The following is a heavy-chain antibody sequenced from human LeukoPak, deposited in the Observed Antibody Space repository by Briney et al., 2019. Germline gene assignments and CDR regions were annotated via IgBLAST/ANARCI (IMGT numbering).Heavy chain of an antibody. V-gene: IGHV4-34*01. CDR2: INHSGST. CDR3: ARGIPRQYSSSWYNY. J-gene: IGHJ4*02. D-gene: IGHD6-13*01. Sequence: SETLSLTCAVYGGSFSGCYWSWIRQPPGKGLEWIGEINHSGSTNYNPSLKSRVTISVDTSKNQFSLKLSSVTAADTAVYYCARGIPRQYSSSWYNYWGQGTLVTVSS. CDR1: GGSFSGCY.